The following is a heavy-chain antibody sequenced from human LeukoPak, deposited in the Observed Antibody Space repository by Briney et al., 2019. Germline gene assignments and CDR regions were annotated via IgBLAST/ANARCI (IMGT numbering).Heavy chain of an antibody. CDR2: ITGSDGRT. Sequence: GGSLRLSCAASGFTFSDYYMSWIRQAPGKGLEWVSAITGSDGRTYYAASVKGRFTISRDNSKNTLYLQMSSLRADDTAIYYCARDRRFPDDVFDIWGQGTLVTVSS. J-gene: IGHJ3*02. V-gene: IGHV3-23*01. CDR1: GFTFSDYY. D-gene: IGHD2-21*01. CDR3: ARDRRFPDDVFDI.